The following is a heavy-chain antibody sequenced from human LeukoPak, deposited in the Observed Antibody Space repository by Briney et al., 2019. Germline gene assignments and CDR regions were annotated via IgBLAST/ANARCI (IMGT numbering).Heavy chain of an antibody. CDR1: GYTFTSYG. J-gene: IGHJ2*01. Sequence: GASVKVSCKASGYTFTSYGISWVRQAPGQGLEWMGWISAYNGNTNYAQKLQGRVTMTTDTSTSTAYMELRSLRSDDTAVYYCAREFPVAGPQKKYWYFDLWGRGTLVTVSS. CDR2: ISAYNGNT. V-gene: IGHV1-18*01. D-gene: IGHD6-19*01. CDR3: AREFPVAGPQKKYWYFDL.